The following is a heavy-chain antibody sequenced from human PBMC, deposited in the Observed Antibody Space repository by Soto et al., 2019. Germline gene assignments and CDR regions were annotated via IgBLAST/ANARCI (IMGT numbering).Heavy chain of an antibody. CDR1: GFIFSDHF. Sequence: EVQLVESGGGLVQPGGSLKLSCVGSGFIFSDHFMDWVRQAPGKGLEWVGRTRNQANEYSTEYAASAVGRFTISREDAKKAFYLQMNSLRAEDTAVYYCARGGPAEHGGYQIGAYDVWGLGTVVTVSS. CDR3: ARGGPAEHGGYQIGAYDV. D-gene: IGHD3-22*01. J-gene: IGHJ3*01. V-gene: IGHV3-72*01. CDR2: TRNQANEYST.